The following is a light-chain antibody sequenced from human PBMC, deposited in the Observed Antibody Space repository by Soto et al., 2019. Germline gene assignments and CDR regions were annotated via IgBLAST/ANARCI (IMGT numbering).Light chain of an antibody. Sequence: DIQMTQSPSSLSASVGDRVTISCRASQSISTYLNWYQHKPGQAPSLLIYVAYSLQSGVPSRLSGGGAGTDFTLTISSLQPEDFATYYGLQSHSAPLTFGGGTKVELK. J-gene: IGKJ4*01. CDR3: LQSHSAPLT. CDR1: QSISTY. V-gene: IGKV1-39*01. CDR2: VAY.